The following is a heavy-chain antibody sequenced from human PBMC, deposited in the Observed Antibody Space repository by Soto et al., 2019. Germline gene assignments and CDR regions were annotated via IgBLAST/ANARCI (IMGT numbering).Heavy chain of an antibody. CDR2: INTYNGNT. V-gene: IGHV1-18*01. D-gene: IGHD3-9*01. J-gene: IGHJ6*03. CDR3: ARGPMDYNILTGGYRSYYSYYYMDV. Sequence: ASVKVSCKASGYTFTSYGLGWVRQAPGQGLEWMGWINTYNGNTNYARKLQGRVTLTTDTSTTTAYMELRSLRSDDTAVYYCARGPMDYNILTGGYRSYYSYYYMDVWGKGTTVTVSS. CDR1: GYTFTSYG.